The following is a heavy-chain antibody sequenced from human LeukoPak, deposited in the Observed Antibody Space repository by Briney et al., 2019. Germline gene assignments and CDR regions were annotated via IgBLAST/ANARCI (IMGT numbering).Heavy chain of an antibody. CDR2: IIPIFGTA. V-gene: IGHV1-69*13. CDR3: AAETVAGIFDY. D-gene: IGHD6-19*01. CDR1: GYTFTSYG. Sequence: ASVKVSCKASGYTFTSYGISWVRQAPGQGLEWMGGIIPIFGTANYAQKFQGRVTITAGESTSTAYMELSSLRSEDTAVYYCAAETVAGIFDYWGQGTLVTVSS. J-gene: IGHJ4*02.